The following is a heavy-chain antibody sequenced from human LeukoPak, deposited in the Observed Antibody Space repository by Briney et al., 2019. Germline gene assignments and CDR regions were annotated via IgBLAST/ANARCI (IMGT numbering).Heavy chain of an antibody. J-gene: IGHJ4*02. D-gene: IGHD1-26*01. CDR3: AKDWQIVGA. CDR1: GFTFSNYA. V-gene: IGHV3-23*01. Sequence: GGSLRLSCAASGFTFSNYAMTWVRQAPGKGLEWVSVISGSDGRTFYADSVKGRFTISRDNSKNTLYLQMNSLRAEDTAVYYCAKDWQIVGAWGQGTLVTVSS. CDR2: ISGSDGRT.